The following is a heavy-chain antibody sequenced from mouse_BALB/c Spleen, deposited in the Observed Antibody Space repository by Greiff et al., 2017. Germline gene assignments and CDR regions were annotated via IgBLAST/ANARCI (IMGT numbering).Heavy chain of an antibody. D-gene: IGHD2-1*01. Sequence: VKLQESGPGLVAPSQSLSITCTVSGFSLTSYGVHWVRQPPGKGLEWLGVIWAGGSTNYNSALMSRLSISKDNSKSQVFLKMNSLQTDDTAMYYCARGGNYPYYAMDYWGQGTSVTVSS. CDR1: GFSLTSYG. CDR2: IWAGGST. CDR3: ARGGNYPYYAMDY. V-gene: IGHV2-9*02. J-gene: IGHJ4*01.